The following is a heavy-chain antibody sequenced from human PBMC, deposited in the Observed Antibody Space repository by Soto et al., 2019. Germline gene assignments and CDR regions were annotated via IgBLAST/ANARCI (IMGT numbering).Heavy chain of an antibody. CDR2: TYYRSKWYN. D-gene: IGHD6-19*01. J-gene: IGHJ4*02. CDR3: ARDWSRSGWYFGSRIDY. V-gene: IGHV6-1*01. CDR1: GDSVPSNSAA. Sequence: SQTLSLTCAISGDSVPSNSAAWNWIRQSPSRGLEWLGRTYYRSKWYNDYAVSVKSRITINPDTSKNQFSLQLNSVTPEDTAVYYCARDWSRSGWYFGSRIDYWAAGTLETVSA.